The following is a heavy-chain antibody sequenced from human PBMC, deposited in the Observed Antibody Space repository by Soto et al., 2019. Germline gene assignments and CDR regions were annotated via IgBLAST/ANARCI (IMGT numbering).Heavy chain of an antibody. CDR3: APISSGWQWLVPFDY. CDR2: IYWDDDK. CDR1: GFSLSTSGVG. D-gene: IGHD6-19*01. Sequence: QITLKESGPTLVKPTQTLTLTCTFSGFSLSTSGVGVGWIRQPPGKALEWLALIYWDDDKRYSPSLKSRLTITKDTSKNQVVLTMTHMDPVDTATSYCAPISSGWQWLVPFDYWGQGTLVTVSS. V-gene: IGHV2-5*02. J-gene: IGHJ4*02.